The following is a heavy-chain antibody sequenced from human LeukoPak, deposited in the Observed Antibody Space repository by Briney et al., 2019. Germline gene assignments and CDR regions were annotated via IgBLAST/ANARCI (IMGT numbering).Heavy chain of an antibody. D-gene: IGHD3-22*01. CDR1: GGSIVSRDW. CDR2: IFHSGAA. J-gene: IGHJ4*02. CDR3: ARGDDSSGEGY. Sequence: SGTLSLTCAVSGGSIVSRDWWTWVRQTPGKGLEWIGDIFHSGAANYNLSLKSRLTLSVDKSENQFSLRLNSVTAADTAVYYCARGDDSSGEGYWGQGTLVTVSS. V-gene: IGHV4-4*02.